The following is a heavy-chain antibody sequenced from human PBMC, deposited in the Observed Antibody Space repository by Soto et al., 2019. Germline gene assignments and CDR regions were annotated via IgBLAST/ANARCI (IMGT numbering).Heavy chain of an antibody. J-gene: IGHJ4*02. CDR2: ISAYNGNR. CDR3: ARDQVGATGDY. D-gene: IGHD1-26*01. CDR1: GYTFTSYG. V-gene: IGHV1-18*01. Sequence: GSVKVSCKASGYTFTSYGISWVRQAPGQGLEWMGWISAYNGNRNYAQKVQGRVTMTTDTSTNTAYMEVRSLRSDDTAVYYCARDQVGATGDYWGQGTLVTVSS.